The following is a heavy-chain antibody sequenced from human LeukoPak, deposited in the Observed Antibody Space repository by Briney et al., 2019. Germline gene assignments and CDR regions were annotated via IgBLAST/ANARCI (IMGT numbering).Heavy chain of an antibody. J-gene: IGHJ4*02. Sequence: GGSLRLSCAASGFTFSSYGMHWVRQAPGKGLEWVSTISGSGDNTYYADSVKGRFTISRDNSKNTLYLQMNSLRAEDTAVYYCAKVTYGSGTYGAFDYWGQGTLVTVSS. CDR3: AKVTYGSGTYGAFDY. CDR1: GFTFSSYG. CDR2: ISGSGDNT. V-gene: IGHV3-23*01. D-gene: IGHD3-10*01.